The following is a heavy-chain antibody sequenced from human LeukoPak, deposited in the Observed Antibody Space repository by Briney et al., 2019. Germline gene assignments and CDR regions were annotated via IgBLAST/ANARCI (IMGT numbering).Heavy chain of an antibody. J-gene: IGHJ4*02. Sequence: GGSLRLSCAASGFTFSSYGMHWVRQAPGKGLEWVSTISGSGDNTYYADSVKGRFTISRDNSKNTLYLQMNSLRAEDTAVYYCAKVTYGSGTYGAFDYWGQGTLVTVSS. CDR3: AKVTYGSGTYGAFDY. CDR1: GFTFSSYG. CDR2: ISGSGDNT. V-gene: IGHV3-23*01. D-gene: IGHD3-10*01.